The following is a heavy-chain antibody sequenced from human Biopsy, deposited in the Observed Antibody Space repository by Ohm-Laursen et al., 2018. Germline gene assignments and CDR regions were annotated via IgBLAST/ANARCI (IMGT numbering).Heavy chain of an antibody. J-gene: IGHJ6*02. CDR2: INHSGRT. D-gene: IGHD3-22*01. CDR1: GESFNGYY. V-gene: IGHV4-34*01. CDR3: VRGVDYYDPYHYYALDV. Sequence: SETLSLTCGVYGESFNGYYWSWIRQTPGKGLEWIGEINHSGRTNYNPSLKSRVTISVDTSKNQFSLKVRSVTAADTAVYYCVRGVDYYDPYHYYALDVWGQGTTVTASS.